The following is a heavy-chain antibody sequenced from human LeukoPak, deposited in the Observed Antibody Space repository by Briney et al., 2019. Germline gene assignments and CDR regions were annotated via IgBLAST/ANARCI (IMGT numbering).Heavy chain of an antibody. Sequence: NPSQTLSLTCTVSGGSISRGGYYWNWIRQHPREGLEWIGYFYYSRTTSYNPSLKSRATISVDTSNNQFSLKLSSVTAADTAVYYCAKDGYYSGSYYFDYWGQGTLVTVSS. J-gene: IGHJ4*02. CDR2: FYYSRTT. D-gene: IGHD1-26*01. CDR1: GGSISRGGYY. V-gene: IGHV4-31*03. CDR3: AKDGYYSGSYYFDY.